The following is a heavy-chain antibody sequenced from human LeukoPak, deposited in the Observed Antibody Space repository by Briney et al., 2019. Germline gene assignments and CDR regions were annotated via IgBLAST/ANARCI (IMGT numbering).Heavy chain of an antibody. CDR1: GGTFSSYI. CDR2: IIPIFGTP. V-gene: IGHV1-69*13. D-gene: IGHD3-9*01. CDR3: ARQGYTNNLGGYFGDKDDGFDL. Sequence: GASVRVSCKASGGTFSSYIITWVRQAPGQGLEWMGRIIPIFGTPDYAQKFQGRVTITADESTSTAYMELSRLRIEDTAVYYCARQGYTNNLGGYFGDKDDGFDLWGQGTMVTVSS. J-gene: IGHJ3*01.